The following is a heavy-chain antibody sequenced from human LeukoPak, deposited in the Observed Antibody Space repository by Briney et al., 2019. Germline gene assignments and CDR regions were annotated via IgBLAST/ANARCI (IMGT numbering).Heavy chain of an antibody. CDR1: GGSISSYY. D-gene: IGHD1-1*01. J-gene: IGHJ4*02. V-gene: IGHV4-59*01. Sequence: SETLSLTCTVSGGSISSYYWSWIRQPPGEGLEWIGYIYYSGSTNYNPSLKSRVTISVDTSKNQFSLKLSSVTAADTAVYYCARASGALDSDYWGQGTLVTVSS. CDR3: ARASGALDSDY. CDR2: IYYSGST.